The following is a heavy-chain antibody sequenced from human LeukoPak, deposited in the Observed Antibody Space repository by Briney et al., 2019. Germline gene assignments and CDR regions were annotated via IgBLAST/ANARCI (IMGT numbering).Heavy chain of an antibody. CDR2: IYTSGST. Sequence: SETLSLTCTVSGGSISSGSYYWSWIRQPAGKGLEWIGRIYTSGSTNYNPSLKSRVTISVDTSKNQFSLKLSSVTAADTAVYYCARDWKGSGGYYFSDYWGRGTLVTVSS. D-gene: IGHD3-22*01. J-gene: IGHJ4*02. CDR1: GGSISSGSYY. V-gene: IGHV4-61*02. CDR3: ARDWKGSGGYYFSDY.